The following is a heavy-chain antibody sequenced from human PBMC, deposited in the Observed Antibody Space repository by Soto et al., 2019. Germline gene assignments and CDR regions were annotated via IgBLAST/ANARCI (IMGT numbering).Heavy chain of an antibody. Sequence: SETLSLTCTVSGGSISNYYWSWIRQPPGKGLEWIGCIFYSGSTNYSPSLRSRVTISVDTSKNQFSLKLSSVTAADTAVYYCARDWNYYGSGSYYLGRWFDPWGQGTLVTAPQ. J-gene: IGHJ5*02. V-gene: IGHV4-59*12. CDR1: GGSISNYY. D-gene: IGHD3-10*01. CDR3: ARDWNYYGSGSYYLGRWFDP. CDR2: IFYSGST.